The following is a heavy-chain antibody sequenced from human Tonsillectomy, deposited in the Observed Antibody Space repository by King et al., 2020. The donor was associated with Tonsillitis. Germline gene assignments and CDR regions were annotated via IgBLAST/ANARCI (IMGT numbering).Heavy chain of an antibody. CDR3: AKGAGSEYEGRI. Sequence: VQLVESGGGFVQPGGSLRLSCAASGFTFSDSAMSWVRQAPGKGLEWVSGINNGGTYYADSLKGRFTISRDNSKNTLYLQMNSLRAEDTAVYYCAKGAGSEYEGRIWDQGTMVTVSS. D-gene: IGHD2/OR15-2a*01. CDR1: GFTFSDSA. V-gene: IGHV3-23*04. CDR2: INNGGT. J-gene: IGHJ3*01.